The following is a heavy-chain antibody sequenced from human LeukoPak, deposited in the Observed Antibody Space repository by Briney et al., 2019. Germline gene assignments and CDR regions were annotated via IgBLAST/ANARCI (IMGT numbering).Heavy chain of an antibody. CDR1: GFTFSSYA. D-gene: IGHD2-2*02. CDR3: AKASVAIPQYCNS. J-gene: IGHJ5*02. Sequence: GGSLRLSCAASGFTFSSYALSWVRQAPGKGLEWVSIVSISGGSTYYADSVKGRFTISRDNSKSTLYLQMNSLRAGDTAMYFCAKASVAIPQYCNSWGQGTLVTVSS. V-gene: IGHV3-23*01. CDR2: VSISGGST.